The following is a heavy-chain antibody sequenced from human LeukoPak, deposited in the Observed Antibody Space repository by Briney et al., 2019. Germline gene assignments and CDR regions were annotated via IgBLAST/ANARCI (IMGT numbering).Heavy chain of an antibody. J-gene: IGHJ6*03. CDR3: ARVRITIFHYYYYYYMDV. Sequence: GASVKVFCKASGYTFTSYVISWVRQAPGQGLEWMGWISAYNGNTNYAQKLQGRVTMTTDTSTSTAHMELRSLRSDDTAVYYCARVRITIFHYYYYYYMDVWGKGTTVTVSS. V-gene: IGHV1-18*01. CDR1: GYTFTSYV. CDR2: ISAYNGNT. D-gene: IGHD3-3*01.